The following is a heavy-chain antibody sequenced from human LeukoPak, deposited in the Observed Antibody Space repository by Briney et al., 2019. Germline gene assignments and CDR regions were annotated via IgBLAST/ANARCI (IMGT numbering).Heavy chain of an antibody. CDR3: AKDTGSPADAITMEDNAFDI. V-gene: IGHV3-9*01. D-gene: IGHD3-3*01. CDR1: GFIFEVHG. CDR2: ISWSRGII. Sequence: PGRSLRLSCAASGFIFEVHGMHGVRHAPGKGRECVSGISWSRGIIGYADSVEGRFTISRDNAKNSLDLQMESLRAEDTAVYYCAKDTGSPADAITMEDNAFDIWGQGTMVTVSS. J-gene: IGHJ3*02.